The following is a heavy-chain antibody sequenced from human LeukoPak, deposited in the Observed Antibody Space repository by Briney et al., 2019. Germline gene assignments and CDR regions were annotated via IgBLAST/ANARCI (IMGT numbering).Heavy chain of an antibody. V-gene: IGHV4-4*09. J-gene: IGHJ5*02. Sequence: SETLSLTCTVSGGSISSYYWSWIRQPPGKGLEWIGYIYATGSTNYNPSLKSRVTISVDTSKNQFSLNLRSVTAADTAVYYCARELWFVNAPGSWLDPWGQGILVTVSS. D-gene: IGHD3-10*01. CDR1: GGSISSYY. CDR3: ARELWFVNAPGSWLDP. CDR2: IYATGST.